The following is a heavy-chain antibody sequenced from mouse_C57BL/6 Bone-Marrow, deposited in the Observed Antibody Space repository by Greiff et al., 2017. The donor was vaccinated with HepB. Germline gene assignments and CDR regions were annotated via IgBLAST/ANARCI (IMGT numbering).Heavy chain of an antibody. CDR1: GFTFSSYG. CDR2: ISSGGSYT. D-gene: IGHD1-1*01. Sequence: EVQGVESGGDLVKPGGSLKLSCAASGFTFSSYGMSWVRQTPDKRLEWVATISSGGSYTYYPDSVKGRFTISRDNAKNTLYLQMSSLKSEDTDMYYCARQGRYYYGSSYVKYYYAMDYWGQGTSVTVSS. J-gene: IGHJ4*01. V-gene: IGHV5-6*01. CDR3: ARQGRYYYGSSYVKYYYAMDY.